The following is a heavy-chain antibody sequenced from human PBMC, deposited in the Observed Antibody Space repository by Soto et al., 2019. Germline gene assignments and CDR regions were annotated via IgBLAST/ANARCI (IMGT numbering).Heavy chain of an antibody. CDR1: GGSISSGDYY. V-gene: IGHV4-30-4*01. D-gene: IGHD1-26*01. CDR2: IYYSRST. CDR3: ARCREEIDWFDP. J-gene: IGHJ5*02. Sequence: QVQLQESGPGLVKPSQTLSLTCTVSGGSISSGDYYWSWIRQPPGKGLEWIGYIYYSRSTYYNPSLKRRVTISVDTSKNQFSLKLSSVTAADTAVYYCARCREEIDWFDPWGQGTLVTVSS.